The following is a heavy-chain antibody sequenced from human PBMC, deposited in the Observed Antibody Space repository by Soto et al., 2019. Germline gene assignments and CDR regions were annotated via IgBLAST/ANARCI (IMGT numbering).Heavy chain of an antibody. V-gene: IGHV4-59*01. CDR3: AKWSGYPNWLGP. CDR2: TYYIGNT. Sequence: QVQLQESGPGLVKPSETLSLTCTVSGGSISSDYWSWIRQSPGKGLQWIGYTYYIGNTNYNPSLESRVTISLDRSKNQFSLKMTSVTAADTAVYYCAKWSGYPNWLGPWGQGFLVTVSS. CDR1: GGSISSDY. J-gene: IGHJ5*02. D-gene: IGHD3-9*01.